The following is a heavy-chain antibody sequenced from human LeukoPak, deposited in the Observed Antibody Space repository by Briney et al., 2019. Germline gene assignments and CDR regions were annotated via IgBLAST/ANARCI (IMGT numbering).Heavy chain of an antibody. CDR3: AGDLGTSGSDAFDI. CDR1: GGSISTYY. V-gene: IGHV4-59*01. D-gene: IGHD5-12*01. Sequence: PSETLSLTRIVSGGSISTYYWSWIREPPGRRLEWMGYTHYIGSTNYNPSLKCRVTISVDTSKSQFSLKLNSVTAADTAMYYCAGDLGTSGSDAFDIWGEGRMVTVSS. CDR2: THYIGST. J-gene: IGHJ3*02.